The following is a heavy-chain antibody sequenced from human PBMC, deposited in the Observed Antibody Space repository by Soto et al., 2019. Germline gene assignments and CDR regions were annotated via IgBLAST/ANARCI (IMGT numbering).Heavy chain of an antibody. CDR2: IYHSGST. D-gene: IGHD5-18*01. J-gene: IGHJ6*02. CDR3: ARDGTTDTAMVSDYYYGMDV. V-gene: IGHV4-4*02. CDR1: GGSISSSNW. Sequence: PSETLSLTCAVSGGSISSSNWWSWVRRPPGKGLEWIGEIYHSGSTNYNPSLKSRVTISVDKSKNQFSLKLSSVTAADTAVYYCARDGTTDTAMVSDYYYGMDVWGQGTTVTVS.